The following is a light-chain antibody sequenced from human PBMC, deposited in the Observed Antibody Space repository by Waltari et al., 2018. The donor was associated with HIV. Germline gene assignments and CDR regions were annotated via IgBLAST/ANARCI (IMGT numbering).Light chain of an antibody. Sequence: DIQMTQSPSSLSASVGERVTITCRASQSISNYLNWYQQKPGKAPNLLIYGASNLQSGVPSRFSASGSGTDFTLTINSMQPEDFVSYYCQQSHTPPFTFGPGTKVDI. J-gene: IGKJ3*01. CDR3: QQSHTPPFT. CDR1: QSISNY. CDR2: GAS. V-gene: IGKV1-39*01.